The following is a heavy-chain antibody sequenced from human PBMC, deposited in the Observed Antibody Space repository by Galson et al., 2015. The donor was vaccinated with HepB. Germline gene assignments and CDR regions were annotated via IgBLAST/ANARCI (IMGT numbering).Heavy chain of an antibody. CDR3: AKDSGYAPFSLTQSYYGMDV. Sequence: SLRLSCAASGFTFSSYAMHWVRQSPGKGLEWVAIISYDGSNEYYADSVKGRFTISRDNSKNTVYLQMNILRAEDTAVYYCAKDSGYAPFSLTQSYYGMDVWGQGTTVTVSS. J-gene: IGHJ6*02. CDR2: ISYDGSNE. V-gene: IGHV3-30*18. CDR1: GFTFSSYA. D-gene: IGHD5-12*01.